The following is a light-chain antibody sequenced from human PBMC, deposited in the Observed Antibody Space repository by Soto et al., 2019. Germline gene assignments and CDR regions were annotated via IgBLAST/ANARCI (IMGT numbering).Light chain of an antibody. J-gene: IGKJ1*01. V-gene: IGKV4-1*01. CDR1: QSVLYSSNNRNY. CDR2: WAS. Sequence: DIVMTQSPDSLAVSLGERVTINCKSSQSVLYSSNNRNYLAWYQQKPGQPPNLLIYWASTRESGVPDRFSGSGSGTDFTLTISSLQAEDVAVYYCQQYYNTRLTFGQGTKVEIK. CDR3: QQYYNTRLT.